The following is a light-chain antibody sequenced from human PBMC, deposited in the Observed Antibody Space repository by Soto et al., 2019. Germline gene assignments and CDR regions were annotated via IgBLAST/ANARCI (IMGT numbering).Light chain of an antibody. J-gene: IGKJ4*01. Sequence: EIVLTQSPATLSLSPGERATLSCRASQSVSSYLAWYQQKPGQAPRLLIYDASNRATGIPARFSGSGSGTDFTPTISSLEPEDFAVYYCQQRSNWPWGLTFGGGTKVEIK. V-gene: IGKV3-11*01. CDR3: QQRSNWPWGLT. CDR1: QSVSSY. CDR2: DAS.